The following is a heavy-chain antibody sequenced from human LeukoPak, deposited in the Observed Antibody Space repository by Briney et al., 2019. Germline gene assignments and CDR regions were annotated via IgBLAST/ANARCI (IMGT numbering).Heavy chain of an antibody. V-gene: IGHV1-18*01. J-gene: IGHJ4*02. CDR3: ALISYCTSVTCYFLDY. D-gene: IGHD2-8*01. CDR1: GYTFTNYH. Sequence: ASVTVSCTASGYTFTNYHISWVRQAPGQGLEWMGWISTNNGNTNYAQNLQGRVTMTKDTSTSTAYMELRSLRSDDTAVYYCALISYCTSVTCYFLDYWGQGTLVSVSS. CDR2: ISTNNGNT.